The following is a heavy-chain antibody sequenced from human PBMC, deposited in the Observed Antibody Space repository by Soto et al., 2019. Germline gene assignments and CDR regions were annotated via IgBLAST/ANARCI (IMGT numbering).Heavy chain of an antibody. J-gene: IGHJ5*02. CDR2: ISTYNGDT. Sequence: ASVKVSCKASGYTFTRSGISWVRQAPGQGLEWMGWISTYNGDTNYAQKLQGRVTMTKDTSTSTVYMELSSLRSEVTAVYYCARSRNKHPINWFDPWGQGTLVTVSS. V-gene: IGHV1-18*01. D-gene: IGHD2-21*01. CDR1: GYTFTRSG. CDR3: ARSRNKHPINWFDP.